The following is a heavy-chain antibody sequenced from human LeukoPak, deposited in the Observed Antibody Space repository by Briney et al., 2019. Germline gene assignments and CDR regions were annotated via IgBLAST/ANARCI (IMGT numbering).Heavy chain of an antibody. Sequence: PGGSLRLSCAASGFTFSSYSMNWVRQAPGKGLEWVSSISSSSSYIYYADSVKGRFTISRDNAKNSLYLQMNSLRAEDTAVYYCAKDVGYLGGILTGYFNYFDYWGQGTLVTVSS. J-gene: IGHJ4*02. V-gene: IGHV3-21*01. D-gene: IGHD3-9*01. CDR2: ISSSSSYI. CDR1: GFTFSSYS. CDR3: AKDVGYLGGILTGYFNYFDY.